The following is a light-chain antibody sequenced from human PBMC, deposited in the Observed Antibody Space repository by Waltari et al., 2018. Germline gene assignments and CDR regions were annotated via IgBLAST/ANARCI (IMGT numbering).Light chain of an antibody. CDR3: CSYGGSYYV. Sequence: QSALTQPRSVSGSPGQSVTISCPGTSSDVGSYDYVSWYPQHPGKAPKVMIYDVNKRPSGVPDRCSGSKSGNTASLTISGLQAEDEAEYYCCSYGGSYYVLGTGTEVTVL. CDR1: SSDVGSYDY. J-gene: IGLJ1*01. CDR2: DVN. V-gene: IGLV2-11*01.